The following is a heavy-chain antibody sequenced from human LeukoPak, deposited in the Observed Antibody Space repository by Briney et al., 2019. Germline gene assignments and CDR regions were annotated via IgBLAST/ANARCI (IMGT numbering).Heavy chain of an antibody. CDR2: INHSGST. CDR3: ARVQLRGGITMVRGVKQTYYIDV. V-gene: IGHV4-34*01. CDR1: GGSFSVYY. Sequence: SETLSLTCAVYGGSFSVYYWSWIRQPPGKGLEWIGEINHSGSTNYNPSLKSRVTISVDTSKNQFSLKLSSVTAADTAVYYCARVQLRGGITMVRGVKQTYYIDVWGKGTTVTVSS. D-gene: IGHD3-10*01. J-gene: IGHJ6*03.